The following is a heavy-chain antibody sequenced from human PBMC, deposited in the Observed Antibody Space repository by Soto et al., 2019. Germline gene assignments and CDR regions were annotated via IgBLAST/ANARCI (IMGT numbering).Heavy chain of an antibody. D-gene: IGHD5-12*01. CDR2: IIPIFGTA. J-gene: IGHJ3*02. Sequence: ASVKVSCKASGGTFSSYAISWVRQAPGQGLEWMGGIIPIFGTANYAQKFQGRVTITADESTSTAYMELSSLRSEDTAVYYCARAGGYANDAFDIWGQGTMVTVSS. CDR1: GGTFSSYA. CDR3: ARAGGYANDAFDI. V-gene: IGHV1-69*13.